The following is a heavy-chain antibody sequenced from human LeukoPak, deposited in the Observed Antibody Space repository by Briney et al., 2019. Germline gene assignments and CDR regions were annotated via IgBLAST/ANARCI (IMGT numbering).Heavy chain of an antibody. CDR1: GYSISSGYY. J-gene: IGHJ5*02. CDR2: IYHSGST. Sequence: ASETLSLTCAVSGYSISSGYYWGWIRQPPGKGLEWIGSIYHSGSTYYNPSLKSRVTISVDTSKNQFSLKLSSVTAADTAVYYCAGTTVLRFLEWLPSRLNWFDPWGQGTLVTVPS. CDR3: AGTTVLRFLEWLPSRLNWFDP. D-gene: IGHD3-3*01. V-gene: IGHV4-38-2*01.